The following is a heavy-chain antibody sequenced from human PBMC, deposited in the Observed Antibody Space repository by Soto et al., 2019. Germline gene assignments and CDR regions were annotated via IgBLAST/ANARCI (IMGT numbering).Heavy chain of an antibody. V-gene: IGHV4-30-4*01. J-gene: IGHJ6*02. CDR1: GGSISSGDYY. D-gene: IGHD3-22*01. Sequence: SETLSLTCTVSGGSISSGDYYWSWIRQPPGKGLEWIGYIYYSGSTYYNPSLKSRVTISVDTSKNQFSLKLSSVTAADTAVYYCARDTMIGISSYGMDVWGQGTTVTVSS. CDR3: ARDTMIGISSYGMDV. CDR2: IYYSGST.